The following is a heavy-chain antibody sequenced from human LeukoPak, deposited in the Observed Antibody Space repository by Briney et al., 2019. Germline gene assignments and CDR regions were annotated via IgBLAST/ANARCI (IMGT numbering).Heavy chain of an antibody. Sequence: PGGSLRLSCATSGFSFTDYPMNWVRQAPGKGLEWISNIRTTAEGAKYAYYADSVKGRVTISRDDGKNTIYLHMNSLRDDDTAVYYCATDQRYAFDYWGQGILVTVSS. CDR2: IRTTAEGAKYA. D-gene: IGHD3-9*01. V-gene: IGHV3-48*02. J-gene: IGHJ4*02. CDR1: GFSFTDYP. CDR3: ATDQRYAFDY.